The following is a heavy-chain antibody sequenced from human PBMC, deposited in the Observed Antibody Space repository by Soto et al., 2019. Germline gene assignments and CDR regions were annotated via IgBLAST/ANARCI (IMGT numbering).Heavy chain of an antibody. V-gene: IGHV3-53*01. CDR2: IYTAGGT. J-gene: IGHJ5*02. CDR1: GFTFNIYG. D-gene: IGHD2-2*01. Sequence: GGSLRLSCAASGFTFNIYGMTWVRQPPGKGLECVSVIYTAGGTNYADSVKGRFIISRDNSKNTLYLQMNSLRAEDTAVYYCARALPVAKGGFDPWGQGTLVTVSS. CDR3: ARALPVAKGGFDP.